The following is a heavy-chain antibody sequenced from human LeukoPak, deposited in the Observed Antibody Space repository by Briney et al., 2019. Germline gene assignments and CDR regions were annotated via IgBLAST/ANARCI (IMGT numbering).Heavy chain of an antibody. Sequence: SGTLSLTCTVSGGSISSYYWSWIRQPPGKGLEWIGYIYYSGSTNYNPSLKSRVTISVDTSKNQFSLKLSSVTAADTAVYYCARGLRYLNFDYWGQGTLVTVSS. V-gene: IGHV4-59*01. CDR3: ARGLRYLNFDY. CDR2: IYYSGST. J-gene: IGHJ4*02. CDR1: GGSISSYY. D-gene: IGHD3-9*01.